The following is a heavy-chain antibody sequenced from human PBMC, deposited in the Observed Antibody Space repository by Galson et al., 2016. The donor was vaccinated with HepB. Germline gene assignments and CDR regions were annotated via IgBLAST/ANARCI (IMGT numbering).Heavy chain of an antibody. Sequence: LRLSCASSGFTFRYYAMTWVRRAPGQGLVWVSDISGAGGTTHYADSVKGRFTISRDNSKNTLYLYMNNLTAGDTAIYYFGKHGGFDHWGQGALVTVSS. CDR2: ISGAGGTT. D-gene: IGHD3-16*01. V-gene: IGHV3-23*01. CDR3: GKHGGFDH. CDR1: GFTFRYYA. J-gene: IGHJ5*02.